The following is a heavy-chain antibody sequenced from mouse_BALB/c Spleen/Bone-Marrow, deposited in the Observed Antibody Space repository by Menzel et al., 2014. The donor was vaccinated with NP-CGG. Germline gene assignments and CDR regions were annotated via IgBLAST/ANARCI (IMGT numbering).Heavy chain of an antibody. J-gene: IGHJ4*01. CDR1: GYTFTDYV. V-gene: IGHV1-81*01. Sequence: QVQLQQSGPELVKPVASVKMSCKASGYTFTDYVISWVKQRTGRVLEWIGEIYPGSGSTYSNEKFKGKATLTADKSSNTAFMQRSSLTSEDSAVYFCARSPNWDPYYAVDSWGHGTSVTVSS. D-gene: IGHD4-1*01. CDR2: IYPGSGST. CDR3: ARSPNWDPYYAVDS.